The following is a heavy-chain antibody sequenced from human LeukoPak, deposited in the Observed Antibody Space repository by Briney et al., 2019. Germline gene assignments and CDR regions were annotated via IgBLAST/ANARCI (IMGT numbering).Heavy chain of an antibody. D-gene: IGHD3-22*01. Sequence: GASVKVSCKASGYTFTSYGISWVRQAPGQGLEWMGWISAYNGNTNYAQKLQGRVTMTRDTSISTAYMDLSGLRSDDTAVYYCARCGYNDSSGYDNDAFDIWGQGTKVTVSS. CDR1: GYTFTSYG. J-gene: IGHJ3*02. V-gene: IGHV1-18*01. CDR3: ARCGYNDSSGYDNDAFDI. CDR2: ISAYNGNT.